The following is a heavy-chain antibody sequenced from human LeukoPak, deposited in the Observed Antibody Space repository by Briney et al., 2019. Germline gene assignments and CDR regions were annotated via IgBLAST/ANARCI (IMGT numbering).Heavy chain of an antibody. V-gene: IGHV4-4*07. CDR2: IYSSGST. Sequence: PSETLSLTCTVSGGSISSYYWSCIRQPAGKGLEWIGRIYSSGSTNYNPSLKSRVTISIDQSKNQFSLKLSSVTAADTAVYYCARGGDYHPLDYWGQGALFTVSS. D-gene: IGHD4-17*01. CDR3: ARGGDYHPLDY. J-gene: IGHJ4*02. CDR1: GGSISSYY.